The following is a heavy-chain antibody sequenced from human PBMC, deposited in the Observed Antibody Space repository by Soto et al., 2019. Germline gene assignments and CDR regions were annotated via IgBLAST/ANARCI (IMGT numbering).Heavy chain of an antibody. CDR1: GFTFDDYG. J-gene: IGHJ4*02. V-gene: IGHV3-20*01. CDR2: INWNGGST. CDR3: ARSYSASVSYYSALEY. D-gene: IGHD3-10*01. Sequence: EVQLVESGGGVVRPGGSLRLSCAASGFTFDDYGMTWVRQAPGKGLEWVSGINWNGGSTGYADSVKGRFTISRDNAKNSLYLQMNSLRAEDTALYHCARSYSASVSYYSALEYWGQGTLVSVSS.